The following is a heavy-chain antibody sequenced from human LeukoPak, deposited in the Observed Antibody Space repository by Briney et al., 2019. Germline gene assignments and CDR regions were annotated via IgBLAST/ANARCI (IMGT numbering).Heavy chain of an antibody. CDR3: ARVPVTMVRGVIRGGFDY. CDR1: GGSIRSYY. V-gene: IGHV4-39*07. Sequence: NPSETLSLTCTVSGGSIRSYYWSWIRQPPGKGLEWIGSIYYSGSTYYNPSLKSRVTISVDTSKNQFSLKLSSVTAADTAVYYCARVPVTMVRGVIRGGFDYWGQGTLVTVSS. J-gene: IGHJ4*02. D-gene: IGHD3-10*01. CDR2: IYYSGST.